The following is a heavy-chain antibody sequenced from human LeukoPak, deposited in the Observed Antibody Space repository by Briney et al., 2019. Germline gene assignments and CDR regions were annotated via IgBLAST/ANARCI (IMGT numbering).Heavy chain of an antibody. CDR3: ARDHGNGRLPRYYFDL. V-gene: IGHV3-64*02. Sequence: QAGGSLRLSCAASGFTFSSRPMHWVRQVPGKGLEHVSAISANAGSTFYPDSVRGRFAISRDNSKNTLYLQMGSLRGDDTAVYYCARDHGNGRLPRYYFDLWGQGTLVTVSS. CDR1: GFTFSSRP. CDR2: ISANAGST. D-gene: IGHD2-8*01. J-gene: IGHJ4*02.